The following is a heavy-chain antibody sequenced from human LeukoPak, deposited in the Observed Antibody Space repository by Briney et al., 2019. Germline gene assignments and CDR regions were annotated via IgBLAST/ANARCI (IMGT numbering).Heavy chain of an antibody. D-gene: IGHD3-22*01. CDR1: GFTFSSYA. J-gene: IGHJ4*02. CDR2: ISGSGGST. V-gene: IGHV3-23*01. Sequence: GGSLRPSCAASGFTFSSYAMSWVRQAPGKGLEWVSAISGSGGSTYYADSVKGRFTISRDNSKNTLYLQMNSLRAEDTAVYYCAKDSYYYDSSGYFYWGQGTLVTVSS. CDR3: AKDSYYYDSSGYFY.